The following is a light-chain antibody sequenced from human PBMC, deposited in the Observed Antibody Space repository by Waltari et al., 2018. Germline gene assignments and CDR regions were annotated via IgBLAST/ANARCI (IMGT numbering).Light chain of an antibody. V-gene: IGKV3-20*01. CDR1: QSVSSSD. Sequence: IVLTQSPGTLSLSPGERATLSCRASQSVSSSDLAWYQQKPGQAPRLLIYGPSSRATGIPDRFSGSGSGTDFTLTISRLEPEDFAVYYCQQYGSSPWTFGQGTKVEIK. CDR2: GPS. CDR3: QQYGSSPWT. J-gene: IGKJ1*01.